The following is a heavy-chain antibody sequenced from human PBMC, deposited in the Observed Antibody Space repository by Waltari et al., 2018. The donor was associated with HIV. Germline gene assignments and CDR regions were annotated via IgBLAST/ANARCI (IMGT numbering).Heavy chain of an antibody. D-gene: IGHD3-16*01. CDR3: ATDVCVTGTPRGTCD. J-gene: IGHJ4*02. CDR2: LDPEDGET. Sequence: QLEQPGAVVKKPGASVRVSCKVSGILVTKLSIHWVRQTPEKRLGGMGQLDPEDGETTYAQNFQGRVTMTQDTSTNTAYLELSSLRSEDTAVFYCATDVCVTGTPRGTCDWGQGTLVTVSS. CDR1: GILVTKLS. V-gene: IGHV1-24*01.